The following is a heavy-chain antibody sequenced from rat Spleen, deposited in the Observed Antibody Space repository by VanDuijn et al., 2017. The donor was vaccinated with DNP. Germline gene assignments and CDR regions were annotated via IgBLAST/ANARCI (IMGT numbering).Heavy chain of an antibody. CDR1: GFSLISYG. D-gene: IGHD4-3*01. CDR2: ISSGGST. J-gene: IGHJ3*01. Sequence: QVQLRESGPGLVQPSQTLSLTCAVSGFSLISYGVSWVRQPPGKGLEWIAGISSGGSTFYNSVFKSRLSISRDTSKSQVFLKMNSLQTEDTAVYFCTRDWIRGPFAYWGQGTLVTVSS. CDR3: TRDWIRGPFAY. V-gene: IGHV2S12*01.